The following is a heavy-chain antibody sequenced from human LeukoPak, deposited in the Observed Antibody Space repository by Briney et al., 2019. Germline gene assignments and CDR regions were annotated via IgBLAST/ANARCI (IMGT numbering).Heavy chain of an antibody. V-gene: IGHV1-69*13. Sequence: SAKVSCKASGGTFSSYAISWVRQAPGQGLEWMGGIIAIFGTANYAQKFQGRVTITADESTSTAYMELSSLRSEDTAVYYCARSWGDYYDSSGYYKAHAFDIWGQGTMVTVSS. J-gene: IGHJ3*02. CDR3: ARSWGDYYDSSGYYKAHAFDI. CDR2: IIAIFGTA. CDR1: GGTFSSYA. D-gene: IGHD3-22*01.